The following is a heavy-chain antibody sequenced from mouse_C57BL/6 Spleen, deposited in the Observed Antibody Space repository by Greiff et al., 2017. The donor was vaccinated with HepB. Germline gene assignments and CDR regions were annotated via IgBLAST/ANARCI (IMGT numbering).Heavy chain of an antibody. CDR3: AREGITTLGY. V-gene: IGHV5-4*01. D-gene: IGHD1-1*01. CDR2: ISDGGSYT. CDR1: GFTFSSYA. Sequence: EVMLVESGGGLVKPGGSLKLSCAASGFTFSSYAMSWVRQTPEKRLEWVATISDGGSYTYYPDNVKGRFTISRDNAKNKLYLQMSHLKSEDTAMYYCAREGITTLGYWGQGTTLTVSS. J-gene: IGHJ2*01.